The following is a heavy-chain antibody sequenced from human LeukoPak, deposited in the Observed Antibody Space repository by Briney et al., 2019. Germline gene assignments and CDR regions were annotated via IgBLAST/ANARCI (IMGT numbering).Heavy chain of an antibody. CDR2: ISLTGRT. CDR1: GGSISSTNW. CDR3: PGESGASFPFGY. D-gene: IGHD1-26*01. V-gene: IGHV4-4*02. Sequence: PSETLSLTCGVSGGSISSTNWWWWVRQPPGQGLEWIGEISLTGRTNYTPSLNGRVTMSLDESRNNPSLSLASVTAADTARYYCPGESGASFPFGYWGQATPVIV. J-gene: IGHJ4*02.